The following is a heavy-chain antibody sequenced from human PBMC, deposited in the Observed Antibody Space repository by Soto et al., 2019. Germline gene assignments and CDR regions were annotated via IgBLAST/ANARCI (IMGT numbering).Heavy chain of an antibody. Sequence: SETLSLTCTVSGGSISSGGYYWSWIRQHPGKGLEWIGYIYYSGSTYYNPSLKSRVTISVDASKNQFSLKLSSVTAADTAVYYCARGGIVVVVAARDAFDIWGQGTMVTVSS. CDR1: GGSISSGGYY. CDR3: ARGGIVVVVAARDAFDI. CDR2: IYYSGST. J-gene: IGHJ3*02. V-gene: IGHV4-31*03. D-gene: IGHD2-15*01.